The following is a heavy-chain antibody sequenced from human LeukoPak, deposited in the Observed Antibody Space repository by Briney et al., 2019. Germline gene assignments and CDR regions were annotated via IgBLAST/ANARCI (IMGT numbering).Heavy chain of an antibody. D-gene: IGHD6-13*01. J-gene: IGHJ4*02. Sequence: SETLSLTCTVSGGSITNHYWSWIRQPAGKGLEWIGRIYYTGSTNYNPSLKSRVTMSVDTSKNQFSLKLSSVTAADTAVYYCARDSWSYSSSWYGRLDYFDYWSQGTLVTVSS. V-gene: IGHV4-4*07. CDR1: GGSITNHY. CDR3: ARDSWSYSSSWYGRLDYFDY. CDR2: IYYTGST.